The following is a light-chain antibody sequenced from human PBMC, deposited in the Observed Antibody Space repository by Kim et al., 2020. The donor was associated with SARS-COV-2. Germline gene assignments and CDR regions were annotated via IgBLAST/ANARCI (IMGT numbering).Light chain of an antibody. CDR2: HVS. CDR1: SSDVGGYNY. CDR3: SSYAGSDTWV. Sequence: QSALTQPASVSGSPGQSITISCTGTSSDVGGYNYVSWYQQHPGKAPKLMIYHVSERPSGVSDRFSGSKSGNTASLTISGLQAEDEADYYCSSYAGSDTWVFGGGTKVTVL. V-gene: IGLV2-14*03. J-gene: IGLJ3*02.